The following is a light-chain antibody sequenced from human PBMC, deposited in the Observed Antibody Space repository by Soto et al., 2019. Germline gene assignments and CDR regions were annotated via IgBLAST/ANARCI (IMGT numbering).Light chain of an antibody. CDR1: QSVSSSY. Sequence: EIVLTQSPGTLSLSPGERATLSCRASQSVSSSYLAWYQQKPGQAPRLIIYGASDRATGIPDRFSGSGSGTDFTLTISRLEPEDFAVSYCQQYGSSPYTFGQGTKLEIK. J-gene: IGKJ2*01. CDR3: QQYGSSPYT. V-gene: IGKV3-20*01. CDR2: GAS.